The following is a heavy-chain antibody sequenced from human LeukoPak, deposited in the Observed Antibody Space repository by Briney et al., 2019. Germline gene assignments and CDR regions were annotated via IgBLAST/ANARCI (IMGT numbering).Heavy chain of an antibody. CDR1: GFTFSDYY. CDR3: ARDSLASDMVGY. D-gene: IGHD5-12*01. Sequence: PGGSLRLSCAASGFTFSDYYMGWIRQAPGKGLEWVSYISSSGSSIYYGDSVKGRFTISRDNAKNSLYLQMNSLRAEDTAVYYCARDSLASDMVGYWGQGTLVTVSS. V-gene: IGHV3-11*01. J-gene: IGHJ4*02. CDR2: ISSSGSSI.